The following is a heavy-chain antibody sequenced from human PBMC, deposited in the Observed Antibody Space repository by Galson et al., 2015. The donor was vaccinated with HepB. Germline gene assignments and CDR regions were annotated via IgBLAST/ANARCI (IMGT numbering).Heavy chain of an antibody. V-gene: IGHV3-49*03. CDR3: TRDTYYYGSGTSGIDY. CDR1: GFTFGDYA. D-gene: IGHD3-10*01. J-gene: IGHJ4*02. Sequence: SLRLSCAASGFTFGDYAMSWFRQAPGKGLEWVGFIRSKAYGGTTEYAASVKGRFTISRDDSKSIAYLQMNSLKTEDTAVYYCTRDTYYYGSGTSGIDYWGQGTLVTVSS. CDR2: IRSKAYGGTT.